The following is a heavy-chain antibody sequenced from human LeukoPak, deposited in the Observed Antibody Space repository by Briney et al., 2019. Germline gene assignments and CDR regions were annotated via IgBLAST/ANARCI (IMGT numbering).Heavy chain of an antibody. CDR1: GFPFDDYG. CDR2: MNWNGGTT. CDR3: ARERRGSYFHDS. Sequence: PGGSLRLSCAASGFPFDDYGMSWVRQAPGKGLEWVSGMNWNGGTTAYGDSVKGRFSISRDNAKSSLFLQMDSLRVEDTALYFCARERRGSYFHDSWGQGTLVTVSS. V-gene: IGHV3-20*04. J-gene: IGHJ4*02. D-gene: IGHD1-26*01.